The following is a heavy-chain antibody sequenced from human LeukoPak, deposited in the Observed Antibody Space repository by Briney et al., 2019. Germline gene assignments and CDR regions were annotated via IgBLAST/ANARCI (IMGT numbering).Heavy chain of an antibody. J-gene: IGHJ4*02. CDR3: ARTIRGY. Sequence: PGGSLRLSCAASGFTFSNYWMSWVRQAPRKGLEWVANIKEAGSEKHYVDTVTGRFTISRDNAKNSLYLQMNSLRVEDTAVYYCARTIRGYWGQGTLVTVSS. CDR2: IKEAGSEK. D-gene: IGHD3-10*01. CDR1: GFTFSNYW. V-gene: IGHV3-7*03.